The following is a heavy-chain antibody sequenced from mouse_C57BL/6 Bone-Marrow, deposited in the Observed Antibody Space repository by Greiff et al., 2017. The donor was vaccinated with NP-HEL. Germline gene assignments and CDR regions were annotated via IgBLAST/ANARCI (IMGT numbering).Heavy chain of an antibody. CDR1: GFSFNTYA. V-gene: IGHV10-1*01. CDR3: VRQHYYGSSYYYAMDY. CDR2: IRSKSNNYAT. J-gene: IGHJ4*01. Sequence: EVQRVESGGGLVQPKGSLKLSCAASGFSFNTYAMNWVRQAPGKGLEWVARIRSKSNNYATYYADSVKDRFTISRDDSESMLYLQMNNLKTEDTAMYYCVRQHYYGSSYYYAMDYWGQGTSVTVSS. D-gene: IGHD1-1*01.